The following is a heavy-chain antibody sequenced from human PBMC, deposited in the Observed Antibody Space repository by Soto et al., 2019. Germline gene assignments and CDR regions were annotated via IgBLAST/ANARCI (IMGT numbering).Heavy chain of an antibody. CDR2: ISSSSSYT. Sequence: QVQLVESGGGLVKPGGSLRLSCAASGFTFSDYYMSWIRQAPGKGLEWVSYISSSSSYTNYADSVKGRFTISRDNAKNTQYLQMNSLIAEDTAVYYCARDSTGWRAVYDCWGQGTLVTVSS. CDR3: ARDSTGWRAVYDC. CDR1: GFTFSDYY. D-gene: IGHD6-19*01. J-gene: IGHJ4*02. V-gene: IGHV3-11*05.